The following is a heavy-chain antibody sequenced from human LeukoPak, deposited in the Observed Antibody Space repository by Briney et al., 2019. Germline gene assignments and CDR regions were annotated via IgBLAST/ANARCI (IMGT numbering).Heavy chain of an antibody. CDR3: AREITGTPNWFDP. D-gene: IGHD1-20*01. V-gene: IGHV4-38-2*02. J-gene: IGHJ5*02. Sequence: SETLSLTCTVSGYSISSGYCWGWIRQPPGKGLEWIGSIYHSGSTYYNPSLKSRVTISVDTSKNQFSLKLSSVTAADTAVYYCAREITGTPNWFDPWGQGTLVTVSS. CDR1: GYSISSGYC. CDR2: IYHSGST.